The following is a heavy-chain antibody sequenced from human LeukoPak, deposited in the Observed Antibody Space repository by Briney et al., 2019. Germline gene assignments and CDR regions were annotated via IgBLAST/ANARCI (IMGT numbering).Heavy chain of an antibody. CDR1: GFTFSSYW. V-gene: IGHV3-74*01. CDR3: AKAATYFYGSVTYDWFES. J-gene: IGHJ5*01. D-gene: IGHD3-10*01. CDR2: IESNGLT. Sequence: GGSLKLSCEASGFTFSSYWMHWVRQVPGKGLMWVSRIESNGLTLYADSVRDRFTISRDNGKSTIYLQMNSLRIDDTAIYYCAKAATYFYGSVTYDWFESWGQGTLVTVSS.